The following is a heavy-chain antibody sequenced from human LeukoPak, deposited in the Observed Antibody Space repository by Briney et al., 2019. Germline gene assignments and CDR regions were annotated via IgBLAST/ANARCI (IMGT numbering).Heavy chain of an antibody. Sequence: GGSLRLSCVASGFTFSTYGMHWVRQAPGKGLEWVSVISYDGSNKYYPDSVKGRFTISRDNSKNTLYLQMNSLRAEDSAMYYCAKDRGYITYYFDYWGQGTLVTVSS. CDR3: AKDRGYITYYFDY. CDR2: ISYDGSNK. J-gene: IGHJ4*02. CDR1: GFTFSTYG. V-gene: IGHV3-30*18. D-gene: IGHD3-10*01.